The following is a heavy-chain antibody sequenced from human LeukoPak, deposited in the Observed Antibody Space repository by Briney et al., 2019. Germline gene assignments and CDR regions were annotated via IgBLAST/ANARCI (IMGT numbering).Heavy chain of an antibody. CDR3: ARGKFYDFWSGYYDPSLDY. CDR1: GYTFTGYY. CDR2: MNPNSGNT. Sequence: ASVKVSCKASGYTFTGYYMHWVRQATGQGLEWMGWMNPNSGNTGYAQKFQGRVTMTRNTSISTAYMELSSLRSEDTAVYYCARGKFYDFWSGYYDPSLDYWGQGTLVTVSS. J-gene: IGHJ4*02. V-gene: IGHV1-8*02. D-gene: IGHD3-3*01.